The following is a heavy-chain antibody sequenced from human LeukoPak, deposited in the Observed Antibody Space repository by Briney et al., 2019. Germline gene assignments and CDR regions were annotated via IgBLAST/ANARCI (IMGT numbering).Heavy chain of an antibody. J-gene: IGHJ6*03. V-gene: IGHV3-33*01. D-gene: IGHD3-22*01. CDR2: IWYDGSNK. CDR3: ARDLFNYYDSSGYSPMDV. Sequence: GGSLRLSCAASGFTFSSYGMHWVRQAPGKGLEWVAVIWYDGSNKYYADSVKDRFTISRDNSKNTLYLQMNSLRAEDTAVYYCARDLFNYYDSSGYSPMDVWGKGTTVTVSS. CDR1: GFTFSSYG.